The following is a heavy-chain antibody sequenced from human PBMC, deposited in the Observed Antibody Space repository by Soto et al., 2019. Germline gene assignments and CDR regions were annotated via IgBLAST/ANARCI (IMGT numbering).Heavy chain of an antibody. CDR1: GFTFSSYS. Sequence: EVQLVESGGGLVKPGGSLRLSCAASGFTFSSYSMNWVRQAPGKGLEWVSSISSGSNYINYADSVKGRFTISRDNAKNSLYLQMNSLRAEDTAVYYCARAIATFGGFDIWGQGTMVTVSS. CDR2: ISSGSNYI. V-gene: IGHV3-21*01. D-gene: IGHD3-10*01. J-gene: IGHJ3*02. CDR3: ARAIATFGGFDI.